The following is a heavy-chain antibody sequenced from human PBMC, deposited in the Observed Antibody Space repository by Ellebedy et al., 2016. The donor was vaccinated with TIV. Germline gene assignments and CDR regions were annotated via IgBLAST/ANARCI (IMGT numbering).Heavy chain of an antibody. CDR2: IYSGGNT. CDR1: GFTVSNNY. D-gene: IGHD7-27*01. J-gene: IGHJ3*02. CDR3: ARQLGVGAFDI. V-gene: IGHV3-66*04. Sequence: GESLKISCAASGFTVSNNYMSWFRQAPGKGLDWVSLIYSGGNTHYADSVKGRFTISRDSSDNTVYLQMNRLRAEDTAVYYCARQLGVGAFDIWGQGTMVTVSS.